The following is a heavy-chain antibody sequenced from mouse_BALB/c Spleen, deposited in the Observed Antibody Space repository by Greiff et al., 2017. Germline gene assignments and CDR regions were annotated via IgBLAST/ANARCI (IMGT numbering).Heavy chain of an antibody. CDR2: ISSGGSYT. J-gene: IGHJ3*01. V-gene: IGHV5-9-4*01. CDR3: ARYRYGAWFAY. D-gene: IGHD2-14*01. CDR1: GFTFSSYA. Sequence: EVKLMESGGGLVKPGGSLKLSCAASGFTFSSYAMSWVRQSPEKRLEWVAEISSGGSYTYYPDTVTGRFTISRDNAKNTLYLEMSSLRSEDTAMYYCARYRYGAWFAYWGQGTLVTVSA.